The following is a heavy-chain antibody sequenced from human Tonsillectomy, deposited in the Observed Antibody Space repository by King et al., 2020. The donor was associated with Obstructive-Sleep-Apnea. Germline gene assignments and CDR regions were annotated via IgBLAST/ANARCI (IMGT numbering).Heavy chain of an antibody. J-gene: IGHJ3*02. CDR2: FKSKTDGGST. Sequence: VQLVESGGGLVKPGGSLRLSCAASGFTFSNAWMSWGRQAPGKGLEWVGRFKSKTDGGSTDYAVPVKGRFTISRDDSENTLYLQMNSLKTEDTAVYYCTTDGHVVVPADAFDIWGQGTMVTVSS. V-gene: IGHV3-15*01. CDR3: TTDGHVVVPADAFDI. CDR1: GFTFSNAW. D-gene: IGHD2-2*01.